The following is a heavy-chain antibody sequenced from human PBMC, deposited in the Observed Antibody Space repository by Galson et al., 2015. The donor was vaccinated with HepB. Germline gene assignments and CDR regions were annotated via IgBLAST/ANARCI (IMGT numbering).Heavy chain of an antibody. CDR2: IYYSGST. J-gene: IGHJ4*02. V-gene: IGHV4-59*11. Sequence: TLSLTCTVSGGSISSHYWSWIRQPPGKGLEWIGYIYYSGSTNYNPSLKSRVTISVDTSKNQFSLKLSSVTAADTTVYYCARMVDTAMDTGFDYWGQGTLVTVSS. D-gene: IGHD5-18*01. CDR3: ARMVDTAMDTGFDY. CDR1: GGSISSHY.